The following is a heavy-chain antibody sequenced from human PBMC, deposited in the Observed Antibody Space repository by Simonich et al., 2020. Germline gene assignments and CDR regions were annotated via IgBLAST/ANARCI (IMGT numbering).Heavy chain of an antibody. V-gene: IGHV3-48*03. Sequence: EVQLVESGGGLVQPGGSLRLSCAASGFTFSSYEMNWVRQAPGKWLEGVSYISSSGSTIYYAASVKGRFTIARDNAKNSLYLQMNSLRAEDTAVYYCARHYYGDYYFDYWGQGTLATVSS. CDR1: GFTFSSYE. CDR2: ISSSGSTI. J-gene: IGHJ4*02. D-gene: IGHD4-17*01. CDR3: ARHYYGDYYFDY.